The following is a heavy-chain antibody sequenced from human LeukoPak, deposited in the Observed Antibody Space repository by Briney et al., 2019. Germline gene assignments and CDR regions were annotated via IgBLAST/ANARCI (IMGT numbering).Heavy chain of an antibody. Sequence: SETLSLTCSVSGASIDRSTYYWGWIRQPPGKGLEWIGSVYYSGSTYYNSALKSRVTISVDTSKNQFSLKLYSVTAADTSVYFCARIAAPGLAWGQGTLVTVSS. CDR1: GASIDRSTYY. CDR2: VYYSGST. V-gene: IGHV4-39*01. D-gene: IGHD6-25*01. CDR3: ARIAAPGLA. J-gene: IGHJ5*02.